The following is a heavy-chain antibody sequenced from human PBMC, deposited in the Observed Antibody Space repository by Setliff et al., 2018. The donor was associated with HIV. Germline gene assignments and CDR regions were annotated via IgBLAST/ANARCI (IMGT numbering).Heavy chain of an antibody. V-gene: IGHV4-61*02. Sequence: SETLSLTCTVSGGSISSSNYYWGWIRQTAGKGLEWIGRLYSGGTTNYNPSLKSRLTMSVDTSNNKFSLKLNSVTAADTAVYYCARDRDRRDSTFVRFDYWGQGILVTVSS. CDR2: LYSGGTT. CDR1: GGSISSSNYY. CDR3: ARDRDRRDSTFVRFDY. D-gene: IGHD2-2*01. J-gene: IGHJ4*02.